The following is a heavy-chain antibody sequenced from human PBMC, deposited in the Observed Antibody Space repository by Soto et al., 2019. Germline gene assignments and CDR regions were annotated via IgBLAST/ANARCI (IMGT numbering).Heavy chain of an antibody. Sequence: GGYLRLSCAASGFTFSTFAIHWVRQAPGRGLEWVSGITGRGSFYADSVKGRFTISRDNAKNTLYLQMSSLRAEDTAVYYCAKDSSGSSPRTFDRRGKGTRGTL. CDR3: AKDSSGSSPRTFDR. J-gene: IGHJ5*02. V-gene: IGHV3-21*01. D-gene: IGHD6-13*01. CDR2: ITGRGSF. CDR1: GFTFSTFA.